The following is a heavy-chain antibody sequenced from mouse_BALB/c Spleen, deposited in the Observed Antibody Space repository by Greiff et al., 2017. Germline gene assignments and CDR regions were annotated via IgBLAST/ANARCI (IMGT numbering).Heavy chain of an antibody. V-gene: IGHV5-6-4*01. CDR1: GFTFSSYT. D-gene: IGHD2-10*02. CDR2: ISSGGSYT. CDR3: TRDPYGNYPWFAY. J-gene: IGHJ3*01. Sequence: EVMLVESGGGLVKPGGSLKLSCAASGFTFSSYTMSWVRQTPEKRLEWVATISSGGSYTYYPDSVKGRFTISRDNAKNTLYLQMSSLKSEDTAMYYCTRDPYGNYPWFAYWGQGTLVTVSA.